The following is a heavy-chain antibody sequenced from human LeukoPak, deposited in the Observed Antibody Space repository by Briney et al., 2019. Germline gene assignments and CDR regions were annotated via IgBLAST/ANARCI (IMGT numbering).Heavy chain of an antibody. CDR2: IIPIFGTA. CDR3: ARGPRPHYHFWSGPPDAFDL. V-gene: IGHV1-69*13. CDR1: GGTFSSYA. D-gene: IGHD3-3*01. Sequence: SVKVSCKASGGTFSSYAISWVRQAPGQGLEWMGGIIPIFGTANYARKLQGRVTITADESTSTAYMELSSLRSEDTAVYYCARGPRPHYHFWSGPPDAFDLWGQGTMVTVSS. J-gene: IGHJ3*01.